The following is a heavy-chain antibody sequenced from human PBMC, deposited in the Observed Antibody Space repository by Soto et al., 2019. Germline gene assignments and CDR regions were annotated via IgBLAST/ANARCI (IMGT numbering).Heavy chain of an antibody. CDR2: IWYDGSNK. V-gene: IGHV3-33*01. Sequence: QVQLVESGGGVVQPGRSLRLSCAASGFTFSSYGMHWVRQAPGKGLEWVAVIWYDGSNKYYADSVKGRFTISRDNSKNTLYLQMNSLRAEDTAVYYCARDREAVAALGYWGQGTLVTVSS. CDR3: ARDREAVAALGY. J-gene: IGHJ4*02. D-gene: IGHD6-19*01. CDR1: GFTFSSYG.